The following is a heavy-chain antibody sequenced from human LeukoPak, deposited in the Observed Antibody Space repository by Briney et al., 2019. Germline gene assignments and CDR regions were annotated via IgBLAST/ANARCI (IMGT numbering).Heavy chain of an antibody. D-gene: IGHD3-10*01. V-gene: IGHV3-30*02. CDR2: IRYDGSNK. Sequence: PGGSLRLSCAASGFTFRSYGMHWVRQAPGKGLEWVAFIRYDGSNKYYADSVKGRFTISRDNSKNTLYLQMNSLRAEDTAVYYCAKDGSADDYYYMDVWGKGTTVTVSS. CDR1: GFTFRSYG. CDR3: AKDGSADDYYYMDV. J-gene: IGHJ6*03.